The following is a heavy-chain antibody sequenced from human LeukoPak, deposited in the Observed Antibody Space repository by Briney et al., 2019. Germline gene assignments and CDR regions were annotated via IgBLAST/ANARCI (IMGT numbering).Heavy chain of an antibody. CDR3: ARGVTVTTDF. D-gene: IGHD4-17*01. Sequence: GGSLRLSCAASGFFFSNYDMNWVCQAPGSGLEWVSGLSGSGGSTFYADSVKGRFTISRDNSKNTVYLQMNSLRGEDTAMHYCARGVTVTTDFWGQGTLVTVSS. V-gene: IGHV3-23*01. J-gene: IGHJ4*02. CDR2: LSGSGGST. CDR1: GFFFSNYD.